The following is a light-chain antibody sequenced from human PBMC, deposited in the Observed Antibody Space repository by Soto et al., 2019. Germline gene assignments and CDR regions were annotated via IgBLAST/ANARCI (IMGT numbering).Light chain of an antibody. Sequence: DIQMTQSPSTLSASVGDSVTITCRASQSLSSWLACYQQKPVKAPKLLIYKASSLESEVPSRISCSGSGTAFTLTISSMQHDAFATYYCQQDNSYSYTSGQGTKLAIK. CDR2: KAS. CDR1: QSLSSW. V-gene: IGKV1-5*03. J-gene: IGKJ2*01. CDR3: QQDNSYSYT.